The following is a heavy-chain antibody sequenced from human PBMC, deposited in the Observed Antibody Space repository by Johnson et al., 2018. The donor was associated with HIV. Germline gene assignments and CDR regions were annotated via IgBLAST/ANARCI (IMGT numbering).Heavy chain of an antibody. J-gene: IGHJ3*02. D-gene: IGHD2-2*01. Sequence: MQLVESGGGVVQPGRSLRLPCAASGFTFSNAWMSWVRQAPGKGLEWVGRIKSKTDGGTIDYGAPVKGRFTISRDDSKNTLYLQMNSLKTEDTAVYYCTPEWDSVVGPAPAFEIWGQGTMVTFSS. CDR3: TPEWDSVVGPAPAFEI. CDR2: IKSKTDGGTI. V-gene: IGHV3-15*01. CDR1: GFTFSNAW.